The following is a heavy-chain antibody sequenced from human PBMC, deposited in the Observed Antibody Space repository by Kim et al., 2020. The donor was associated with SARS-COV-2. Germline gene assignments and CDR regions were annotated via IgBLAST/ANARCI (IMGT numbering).Heavy chain of an antibody. D-gene: IGHD1-26*01. V-gene: IGHV1-58*01. J-gene: IGHJ3*02. Sequence: SVKVSCKASGFTFTSSAVQWVRQARGQRLEWIGWIVVGSGNTNYAQKFQERVTITRDMSTSTAYMELSSLRSEDTAVYYCAADIIVGANAFDIWGQGTMVTVSS. CDR1: GFTFTSSA. CDR2: IVVGSGNT. CDR3: AADIIVGANAFDI.